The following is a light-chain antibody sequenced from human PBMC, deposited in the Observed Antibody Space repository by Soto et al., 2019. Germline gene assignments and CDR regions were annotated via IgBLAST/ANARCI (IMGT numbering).Light chain of an antibody. Sequence: QSVLTQPASVSGSPGQSITISCTGTSSDMGHYDYVSWYQQHPGKAPKLMIYHVTYRPSGVSNRYAGSKSGNSASLTISGLQADDEADYYCCSLRTSQTYVFGSGTQLTVL. CDR1: SSDMGHYDY. J-gene: IGLJ1*01. CDR3: CSLRTSQTYV. V-gene: IGLV2-14*03. CDR2: HVT.